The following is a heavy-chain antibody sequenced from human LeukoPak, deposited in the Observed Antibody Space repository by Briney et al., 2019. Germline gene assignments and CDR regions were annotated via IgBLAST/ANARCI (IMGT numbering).Heavy chain of an antibody. D-gene: IGHD6-6*01. V-gene: IGHV5-51*01. Sequence: GESLKISCKASGYSFTTHWIGWVRQMPGKGLEWMGTIYPGGSDTRYSPSFQGQVTISADQSISTAYLQWSSLKASDTAMYYCARHRRGMDVWGQGTTVTVSS. CDR2: IYPGGSDT. J-gene: IGHJ6*02. CDR1: GYSFTTHW. CDR3: ARHRRGMDV.